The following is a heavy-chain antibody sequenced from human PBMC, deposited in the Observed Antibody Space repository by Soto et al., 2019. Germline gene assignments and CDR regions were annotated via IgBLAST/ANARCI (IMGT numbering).Heavy chain of an antibody. J-gene: IGHJ4*02. D-gene: IGHD6-19*01. V-gene: IGHV3-66*01. CDR2: MYSGGGT. CDR3: ARDNKVQWPVRHFVY. Sequence: PGGSLRLSCVASGFTVSNNYMTWVRQAPGKGLEWVSNMYSGGGTYYTDSVKGRFTISRDSSTNTLYLQMNNVRAEDTAVYYCARDNKVQWPVRHFVYWGQGTLVTVSS. CDR1: GFTVSNNY.